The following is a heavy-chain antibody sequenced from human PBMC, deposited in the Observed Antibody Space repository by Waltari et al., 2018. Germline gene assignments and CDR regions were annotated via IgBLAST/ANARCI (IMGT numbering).Heavy chain of an antibody. Sequence: QVQLVQSGAEVKKPGSSVKVSCKASGGTFSSYAISWVRQAPGQGLEWMGGIIPILGIANYAQKCQGRVTITADKSTSTAYMELSSLRSEDTAVYYCARDGGGIAAAGTYYFDYWGQGTLVTVSS. J-gene: IGHJ4*02. CDR3: ARDGGGIAAAGTYYFDY. CDR1: GGTFSSYA. D-gene: IGHD6-13*01. CDR2: IIPILGIA. V-gene: IGHV1-69*10.